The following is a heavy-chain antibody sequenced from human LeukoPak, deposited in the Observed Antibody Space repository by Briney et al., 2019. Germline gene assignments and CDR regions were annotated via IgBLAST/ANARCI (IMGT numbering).Heavy chain of an antibody. J-gene: IGHJ5*02. CDR2: IIPIFGTA. V-gene: IGHV1-69*01. Sequence: SVKVSCKASGGTFSSYAISWVRQAPGQGLEWMGGIIPIFGTANYAQKFQGRVTITADESTSTAYMELSSLRSEDTAVYYCARVTTAAAGTELGWFDPWGQGTLVTVSS. D-gene: IGHD6-13*01. CDR1: GGTFSSYA. CDR3: ARVTTAAAGTELGWFDP.